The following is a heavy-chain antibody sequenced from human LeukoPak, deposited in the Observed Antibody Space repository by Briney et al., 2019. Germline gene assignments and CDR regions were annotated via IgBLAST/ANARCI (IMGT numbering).Heavy chain of an antibody. D-gene: IGHD4-11*01. J-gene: IGHJ3*02. CDR1: GVSVSSNSAA. V-gene: IGHV6-1*01. Sequence: SQTLSLTCAISGVSVSSNSAAWNWIRQSPPRGVEWRGRPYYRSKWYNDYAVSVKSRITINPDTSKNQFSLKLKSVTAADTAIYYCARDGGTTSNPSHDTFAIWGQGTMVAVSS. CDR3: ARDGGTTSNPSHDTFAI. CDR2: PYYRSKWYN.